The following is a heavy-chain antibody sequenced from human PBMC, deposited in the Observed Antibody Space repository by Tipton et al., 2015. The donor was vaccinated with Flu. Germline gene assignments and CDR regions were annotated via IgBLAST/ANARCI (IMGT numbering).Heavy chain of an antibody. CDR2: INHSGST. Sequence: TLSLTCAVSGYSISSSNWWSWIRQPPGKGLEWIGEINHSGSTNYNPSLKSRVTISVDTSKNQFSLKLSSVTAADTAVYYCAMEGPYGDFDYWGQGTLVTVSS. V-gene: IGHV4-4*02. D-gene: IGHD4-17*01. CDR3: AMEGPYGDFDY. J-gene: IGHJ4*02. CDR1: GYSISSSNW.